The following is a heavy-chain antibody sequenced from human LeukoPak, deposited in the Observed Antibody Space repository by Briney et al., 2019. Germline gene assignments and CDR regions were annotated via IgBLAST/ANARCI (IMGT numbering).Heavy chain of an antibody. V-gene: IGHV3-48*01. Sequence: GGSLRLSCAASGFTFSSYSMNWVRQAPGTGLQWVSYISSSSSTIYYADSVKGRFTISRDNAKNSLYLQMNSLRAEDTAVYYCARDLGVVSHYYFDYWGQGTLVTVSS. CDR2: ISSSSSTI. CDR1: GFTFSSYS. CDR3: ARDLGVVSHYYFDY. J-gene: IGHJ4*02. D-gene: IGHD2/OR15-2a*01.